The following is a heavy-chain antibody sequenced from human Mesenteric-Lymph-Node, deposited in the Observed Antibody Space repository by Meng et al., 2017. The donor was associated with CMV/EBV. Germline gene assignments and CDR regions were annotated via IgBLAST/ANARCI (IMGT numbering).Heavy chain of an antibody. CDR3: ARGPSGGNSLGY. J-gene: IGHJ4*02. V-gene: IGHV3-48*03. D-gene: IGHD2-15*01. CDR1: GFISSDYE. CDR2: IFSSGNPI. Sequence: GESLKISCAASGFISSDYEMNWVRQAPGKGLEWVSYIFSSGNPIYYADSVKGRFTISRDNAKNSLYLQMDSLRVEDTAVYFCARGPSGGNSLGYWGQGTLVTVSS.